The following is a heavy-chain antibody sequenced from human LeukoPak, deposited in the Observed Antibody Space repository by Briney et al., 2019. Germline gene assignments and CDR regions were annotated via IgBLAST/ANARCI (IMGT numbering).Heavy chain of an antibody. CDR2: IASSGSTI. CDR1: GFTFSNYE. CDR3: ATSRGYFFRWFQH. J-gene: IGHJ1*01. D-gene: IGHD3-22*01. Sequence: GGSLRLSCSASGFTFSNYEMNWVRQAPGKGLEWVSYIASSGSTIYYADSVKGRFTISRDNAKSSLYLQTNSLRADDTAVYYCATSRGYFFRWFQHWGQGTLVTVSS. V-gene: IGHV3-48*03.